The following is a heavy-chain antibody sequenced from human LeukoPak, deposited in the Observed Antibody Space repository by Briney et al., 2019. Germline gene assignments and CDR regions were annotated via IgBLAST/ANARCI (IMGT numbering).Heavy chain of an antibody. V-gene: IGHV1-2*02. CDR3: ARGYSGSYSIYDAFDI. CDR1: GYTFSGYY. CDR2: INSETGGT. Sequence: ASVKVSCKASGYTFSGYYMHWVRQAPGQGLGWMGFINSETGGTSYAQKFQGRVTMTKDTSVNTVYMELRRLSSEETAIYYCARGYSGSYSIYDAFDIWGQGTMVTVSS. J-gene: IGHJ3*02. D-gene: IGHD1-26*01.